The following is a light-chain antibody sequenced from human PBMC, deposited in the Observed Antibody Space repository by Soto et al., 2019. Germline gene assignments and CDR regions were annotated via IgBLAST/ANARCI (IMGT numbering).Light chain of an antibody. Sequence: TQSPATLSVSPGERATLSCRASQSIYSNLAWYSQRPGQSPRLLIYGTSTRATGVPARFSGSGSGTEFTLTISSLQPEDSATYYCQQSFSTPQTFGGGTRVEIK. CDR1: QSIYSN. CDR3: QQSFSTPQT. V-gene: IGKV3-15*01. CDR2: GTS. J-gene: IGKJ4*01.